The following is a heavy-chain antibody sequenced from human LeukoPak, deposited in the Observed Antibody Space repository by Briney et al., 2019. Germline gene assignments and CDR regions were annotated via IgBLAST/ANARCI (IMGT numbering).Heavy chain of an antibody. J-gene: IGHJ4*02. CDR3: AKDLSSSWYPFWDY. CDR2: ISGSGGST. Sequence: PGGSLRLSCAASGFTFSSYAMNWVRQAPGKGLEWVSAISGSGGSTYYADSVKGRFTISRDNSKNTLYLQMNSLRAEDTAVYYCAKDLSSSWYPFWDYWGQGTLVTVSS. CDR1: GFTFSSYA. D-gene: IGHD6-13*01. V-gene: IGHV3-23*01.